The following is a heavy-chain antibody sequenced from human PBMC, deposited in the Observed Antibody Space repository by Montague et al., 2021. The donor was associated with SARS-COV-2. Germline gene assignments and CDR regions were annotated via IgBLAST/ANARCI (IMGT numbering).Heavy chain of an antibody. CDR3: ARGASDWLLWGYGMDV. CDR2: ISSSGSTI. V-gene: IGHV3-48*03. J-gene: IGHJ6*02. CDR1: GFTFSSYE. D-gene: IGHD3/OR15-3a*01. Sequence: SLRLSCAASGFTFSSYETNWVRQAPGKGLEWVSYISSSGSTIYYADSVKGRFTISRDNAKNSLYLQMNSLRVEDTAVYYCARGASDWLLWGYGMDVWGQGTTVTVSS.